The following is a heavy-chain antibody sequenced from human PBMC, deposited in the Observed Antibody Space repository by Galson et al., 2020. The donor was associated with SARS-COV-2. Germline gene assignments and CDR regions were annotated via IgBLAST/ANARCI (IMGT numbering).Heavy chain of an antibody. Sequence: SETLSLTCTVSGGSISSSSYYWGWIRQPPGKGLEWIRSIYYSGSTYYNPSLKSRVTISVDTSKNQFSLKLSSVTAADTAVYYCASQQTERITIFGVVIPSGMDVWGQGTTVTVSS. CDR3: ASQQTERITIFGVVIPSGMDV. D-gene: IGHD3-3*01. J-gene: IGHJ6*02. CDR2: IYYSGST. CDR1: GGSISSSSYY. V-gene: IGHV4-39*07.